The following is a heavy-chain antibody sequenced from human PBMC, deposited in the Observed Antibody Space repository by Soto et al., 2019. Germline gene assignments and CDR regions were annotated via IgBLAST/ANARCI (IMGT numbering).Heavy chain of an antibody. CDR3: ATAEVDY. CDR1: GFTFGDYW. CDR2: MNSDGSTT. Sequence: QSGGSLRLSCATSGFTFGDYWMHWVRQSPGKGLEWVSRMNSDGSTTNYADSVKGRFTVSRDNARNTLYLQMNSLRAEDTAVYYCATAEVDYWGPGTLVTVSS. J-gene: IGHJ4*02. V-gene: IGHV3-74*01.